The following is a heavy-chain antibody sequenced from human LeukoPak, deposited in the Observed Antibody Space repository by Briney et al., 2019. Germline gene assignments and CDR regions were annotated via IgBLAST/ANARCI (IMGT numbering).Heavy chain of an antibody. CDR1: GFTFSSYW. CDR3: ASLPGIAANPTEPTFDY. CDR2: IKYDGSEK. Sequence: GGSLRLSCAASGFTFSSYWMSWVRQAPGKGLEWVANIKYDGSEKYYVDYVKGRFTISRDNAENSLYLQMDSLRAEDTAVYYCASLPGIAANPTEPTFDYWGQGTLVTVSS. D-gene: IGHD6-25*01. V-gene: IGHV3-7*01. J-gene: IGHJ4*02.